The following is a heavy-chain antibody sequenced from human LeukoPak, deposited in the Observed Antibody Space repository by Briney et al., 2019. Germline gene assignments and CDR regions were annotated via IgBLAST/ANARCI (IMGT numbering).Heavy chain of an antibody. CDR3: ARGPVRDDGLTGISYYFGLDV. CDR1: GGSFTDYY. Sequence: SETLTLTCAVYGGSFTDYYWSWIRHLPGKGLEWIGEIHHRAGANYNPSLWGRVTISADTSKNQFSLHLTSVTAADTATFYCARGPVRDDGLTGISYYFGLDVWGHGTTVTV. J-gene: IGHJ6*02. CDR2: IHHRAGA. V-gene: IGHV4-34*01. D-gene: IGHD2-21*02.